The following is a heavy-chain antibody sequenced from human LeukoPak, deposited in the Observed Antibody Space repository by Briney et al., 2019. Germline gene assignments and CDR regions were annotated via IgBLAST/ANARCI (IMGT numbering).Heavy chain of an antibody. Sequence: GGSLRLSCAASGFTFSSYAMRWVRQAPGKGLEWVSAISGSGGSTYYADSVKGRFTISRDNSKNPLYLQMNSLRAEDTAVYYCAKVIPVVAAPWCFDYWGQGTLVTVSS. D-gene: IGHD2-15*01. CDR1: GFTFSSYA. CDR3: AKVIPVVAAPWCFDY. CDR2: ISGSGGST. V-gene: IGHV3-23*01. J-gene: IGHJ4*02.